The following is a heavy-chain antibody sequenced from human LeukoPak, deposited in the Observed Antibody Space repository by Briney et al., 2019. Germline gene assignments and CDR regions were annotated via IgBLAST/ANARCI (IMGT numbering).Heavy chain of an antibody. Sequence: PSETLSLTCTVSGGSISSYYWSWIRQPPGKGLEWIGYIYYSGGTNYNPSLKSRVTISVDTSKNQFSLKLSSVTAADTAVYYCAREPRGSGSYYNGGFDYWGQGTLVTVSS. CDR2: IYYSGGT. J-gene: IGHJ4*02. CDR3: AREPRGSGSYYNGGFDY. V-gene: IGHV4-59*01. D-gene: IGHD3-10*01. CDR1: GGSISSYY.